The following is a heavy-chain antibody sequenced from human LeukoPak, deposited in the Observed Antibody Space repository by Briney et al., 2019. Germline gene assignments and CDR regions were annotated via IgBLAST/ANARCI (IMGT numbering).Heavy chain of an antibody. J-gene: IGHJ4*02. Sequence: GGSLRLSCAASGFTFSDYYMSWIRQAPGKGLEWVSYISSSSSTIYYADSVKGRFTISRDNSKNTLYLQMNSLRAEDTAVYYCAKVGSITIFGVVNYFDYWGQGTLVTVSS. D-gene: IGHD3-3*01. CDR2: ISSSSSTI. V-gene: IGHV3-11*01. CDR3: AKVGSITIFGVVNYFDY. CDR1: GFTFSDYY.